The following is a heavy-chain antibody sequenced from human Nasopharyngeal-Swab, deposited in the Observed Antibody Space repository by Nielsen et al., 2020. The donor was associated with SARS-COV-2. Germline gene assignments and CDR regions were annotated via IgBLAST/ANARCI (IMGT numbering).Heavy chain of an antibody. D-gene: IGHD1-26*01. Sequence: GGSLRLSCATSGYRFTDCWIAWVRQAPGKGLECMGTIFPGDSDTRYSPSFEGRVTISVDQSITTAYLHWTSLKASDTAKYYCAIGAAVGTLFHGMDVWGQGTMVTVSS. CDR2: IFPGDSDT. J-gene: IGHJ6*02. V-gene: IGHV5-51*01. CDR3: AIGAAVGTLFHGMDV. CDR1: GYRFTDCW.